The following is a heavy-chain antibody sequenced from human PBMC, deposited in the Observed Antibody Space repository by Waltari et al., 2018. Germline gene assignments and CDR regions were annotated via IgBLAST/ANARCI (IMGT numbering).Heavy chain of an antibody. Sequence: EVQLVESGGGLVKPGGSLRLSCAASGFTFSSYSMNWVRKAPGKGLEWVSSISSSSSYIYYADSVKGRFTISRDNAKNTLYLQMNSLRAEDTAVYYCARDSSGNAFDIWGQGTMVTVSS. V-gene: IGHV3-21*01. CDR3: ARDSSGNAFDI. CDR1: GFTFSSYS. D-gene: IGHD3-22*01. J-gene: IGHJ3*02. CDR2: ISSSSSYI.